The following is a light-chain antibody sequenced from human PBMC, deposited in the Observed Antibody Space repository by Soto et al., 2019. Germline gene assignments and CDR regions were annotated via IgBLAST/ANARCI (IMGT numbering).Light chain of an antibody. CDR1: QSVSSSD. V-gene: IGKV3-20*01. J-gene: IGKJ1*01. CDR3: QLYGSPPPT. Sequence: VLTQSRATLCFFPGERATLSWLASQSVSSSDLAWYQQKPGQAPRLLISGASGRATGIPDRFSASGSGKVFTLTVSRLEAEDAVVFYCQLYGSPPPTFGQGTKVDI. CDR2: GAS.